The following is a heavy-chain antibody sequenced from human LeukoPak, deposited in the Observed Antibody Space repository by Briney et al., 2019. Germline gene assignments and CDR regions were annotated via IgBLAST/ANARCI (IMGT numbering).Heavy chain of an antibody. V-gene: IGHV4-30-4*01. CDR2: IYHSGSN. J-gene: IGHJ4*02. D-gene: IGHD5-18*01. CDR1: GVSGDRGDDY. Sequence: SETLSLTCAVSGVSGDRGDDYWVWIRQPPGKGLEWIGYIYHSGSNYYNPSLKNRISMSVDTSQNQFSLRLSSVVATDTAVYCARAGIDSYGTFLDSWGQGTLVTVSS. CDR3: ARAGIDSYGTFLDS.